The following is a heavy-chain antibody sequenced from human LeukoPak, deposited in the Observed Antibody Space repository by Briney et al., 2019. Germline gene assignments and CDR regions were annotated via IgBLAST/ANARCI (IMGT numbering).Heavy chain of an antibody. V-gene: IGHV4-59*11. CDR3: TRGGGSGYYFGIPRYYFDA. J-gene: IGHJ4*02. CDR1: GGSLEGLY. D-gene: IGHD3-22*01. CDR2: VFHTGVT. Sequence: PSETLSLTCTVSGGSLEGLYWSWIRQSPEKGLEWIGNVFHTGVTSYNLSLKSRVTISVDTSRNQFSLTMTSMTAAGTAIYYCTRGGGSGYYFGIPRYYFDAWGQGVLVTVSS.